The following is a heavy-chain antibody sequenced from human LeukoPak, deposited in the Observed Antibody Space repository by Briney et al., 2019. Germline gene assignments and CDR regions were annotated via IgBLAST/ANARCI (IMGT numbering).Heavy chain of an antibody. D-gene: IGHD2-2*02. Sequence: SETLSLTCTVSGGSISSGDYYWTWLRQPPGKGLEWIGYIYYSGNTYYNPSLNSRITISVDTSKDQFSLKLSSVTAADTAVYYCARLYCGSTSCYSPFDYWGQGTLVTVSS. CDR1: GGSISSGDYY. CDR2: IYYSGNT. CDR3: ARLYCGSTSCYSPFDY. V-gene: IGHV4-30-4*01. J-gene: IGHJ4*02.